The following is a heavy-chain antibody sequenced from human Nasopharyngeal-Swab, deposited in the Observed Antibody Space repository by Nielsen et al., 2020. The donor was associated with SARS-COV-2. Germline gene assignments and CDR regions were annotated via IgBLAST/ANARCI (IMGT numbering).Heavy chain of an antibody. CDR1: GLPFNNYA. V-gene: IGHV3-23*01. D-gene: IGHD5-24*01. CDR2: ISSSGTDT. J-gene: IGHJ6*03. Sequence: LSLTCAVSGLPFNNYAVTWVRQAPGKGLEWVSIISSSGTDTYYADYVKGRFTISRDNSKNTLYLQMNSLRAEGSAIYYCAKSRGDTTMAHYYYYLDVWGKGTTVTVSS. CDR3: AKSRGDTTMAHYYYYLDV.